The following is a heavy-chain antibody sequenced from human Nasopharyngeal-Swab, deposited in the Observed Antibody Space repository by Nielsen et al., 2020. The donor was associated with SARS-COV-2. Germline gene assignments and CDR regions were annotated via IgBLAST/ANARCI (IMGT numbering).Heavy chain of an antibody. CDR1: GFIFSASA. J-gene: IGHJ4*02. CDR3: MTDFYFDY. V-gene: IGHV3-73*01. CDR2: IGDKDHNYAT. Sequence: GESLKISCAASGFIFSASAIHWVRQASGKGLEWVGRIGDKDHNYATTYGASVQGRFTISRDDSKNTAFLQMGSLKTEDTALYYCMTDFYFDYWGQGTLVTVSS.